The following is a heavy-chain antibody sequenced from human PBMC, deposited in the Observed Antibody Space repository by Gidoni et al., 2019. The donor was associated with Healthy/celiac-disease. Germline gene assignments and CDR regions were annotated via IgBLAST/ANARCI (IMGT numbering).Heavy chain of an antibody. Sequence: QITLKESGPTLVQPTQTLTLTCTFSRFSLSTSGVGVGWIRQPPGKALECPALIYWNDDKRYSPSLKSRLTSTKDTSKNQVVLTMTNMDPVDTATYYWAHTSTHDYGDYLPDYWGQGTLVTVSS. CDR2: IYWNDDK. CDR3: AHTSTHDYGDYLPDY. J-gene: IGHJ4*02. CDR1: RFSLSTSGVG. V-gene: IGHV2-5*01. D-gene: IGHD4-17*01.